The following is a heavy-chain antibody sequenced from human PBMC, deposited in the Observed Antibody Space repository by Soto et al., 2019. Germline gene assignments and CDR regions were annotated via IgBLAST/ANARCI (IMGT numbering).Heavy chain of an antibody. J-gene: IGHJ4*02. Sequence: QVQLQQSGPGLVKPAGTLSLTCAVYGGSISSSNCWSWVRHPPGKGLERIGAIDHSGSTNYSPALKGGVTISVDKSKNQFSLKLGSVTAADTAVYYCAIRTTVTTRLGYWGQGTLVTVSS. CDR3: AIRTTVTTRLGY. CDR2: IDHSGST. D-gene: IGHD4-17*01. V-gene: IGHV4-4*02. CDR1: GGSISSSNC.